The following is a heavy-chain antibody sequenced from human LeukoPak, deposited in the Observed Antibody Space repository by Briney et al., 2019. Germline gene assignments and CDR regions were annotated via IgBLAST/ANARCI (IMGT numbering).Heavy chain of an antibody. CDR1: GYTFTSYD. V-gene: IGHV1-8*01. CDR2: MNSNSGNT. Sequence: ASVKVSCKASGYTFTSYDINWVRQATGHGLEWMGWMNSNSGNTGYAQKFQGRVTMTRDTSTSTVYMELSSLRSEDTAVYYCARDLEGHYYDSSGSGHYDYWGQGTLVTVSS. CDR3: ARDLEGHYYDSSGSGHYDY. J-gene: IGHJ4*02. D-gene: IGHD3-22*01.